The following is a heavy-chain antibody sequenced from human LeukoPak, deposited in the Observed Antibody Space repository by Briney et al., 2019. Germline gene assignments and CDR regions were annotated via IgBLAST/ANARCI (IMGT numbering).Heavy chain of an antibody. Sequence: ASVKVSCKASGGTFSSYAISWVRQAPGQGLEWMGGITPIFGTANYAQKFQGRVTITADESTSTAYMELSSLRSEDTAVYYCARGTPPYRGIGGFLEWLPLDYWGQGTLVTVSS. CDR3: ARGTPPYRGIGGFLEWLPLDY. J-gene: IGHJ4*02. V-gene: IGHV1-69*13. D-gene: IGHD3-3*01. CDR2: ITPIFGTA. CDR1: GGTFSSYA.